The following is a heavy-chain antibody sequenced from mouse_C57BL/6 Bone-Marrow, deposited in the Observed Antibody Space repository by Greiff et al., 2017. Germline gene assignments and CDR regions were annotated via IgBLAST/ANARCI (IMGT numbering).Heavy chain of an antibody. Sequence: EVKLQESGGGLVQPGGSMKLSCVASGFTFSNYWMNWVRQSPEKGLEWVAQIRLKSDNYATHYAESVKGRFTISRDDSKSSVYLQMNNLRAEDTGIYYCTGRDSNPHYYAMDYWGQGTSVTVSS. D-gene: IGHD2-5*01. V-gene: IGHV6-3*01. CDR2: IRLKSDNYAT. J-gene: IGHJ4*01. CDR3: TGRDSNPHYYAMDY. CDR1: GFTFSNYW.